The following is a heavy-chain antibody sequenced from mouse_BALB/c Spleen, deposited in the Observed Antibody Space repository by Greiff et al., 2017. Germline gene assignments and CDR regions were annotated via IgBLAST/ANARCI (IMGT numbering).Heavy chain of an antibody. CDR1: GYSITSDYA. Sequence: DVQLQESGPGLVKPSHSLSLTCTVTGYSITSDYAWNWIRQFPGNKLEWMGYISYSGSTSYNPSLKSRISITRDTSKNQFFLQLNSVTTEDTATYYCARWYRYDVWYFDVWGAGTTVTVSS. V-gene: IGHV3-2*02. D-gene: IGHD2-14*01. CDR3: ARWYRYDVWYFDV. J-gene: IGHJ1*01. CDR2: ISYSGST.